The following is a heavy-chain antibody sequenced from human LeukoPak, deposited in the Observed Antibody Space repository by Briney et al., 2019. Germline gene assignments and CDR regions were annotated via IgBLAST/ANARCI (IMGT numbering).Heavy chain of an antibody. CDR1: GGSISSYS. CDR2: IYYSGST. Sequence: SETLSLTCTVSGGSISSYSWDWIRQPPGKGLEWIGHIYYSGSTNYNPSLKSRVTISVDTSKNQFSLKLSSVTAADTAVYYCARSSDYYGGYFDYWGQGTLVTVSS. J-gene: IGHJ4*02. D-gene: IGHD3-22*01. V-gene: IGHV4-59*01. CDR3: ARSSDYYGGYFDY.